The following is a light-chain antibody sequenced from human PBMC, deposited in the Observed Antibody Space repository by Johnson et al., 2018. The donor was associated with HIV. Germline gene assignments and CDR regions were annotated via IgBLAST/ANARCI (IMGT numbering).Light chain of an antibody. CDR1: NSNIVNIY. Sequence: QSVLTQPPSVSAAPGQKVTISCSASNSNIVNIYISWYQQLPGAAPKLFIYDNTKRPSGIPDRFSGSKSGTSATLGITGLQTGDEADYYCGRWDDSLSTYVFGTGTKVTVL. J-gene: IGLJ1*01. V-gene: IGLV1-51*01. CDR2: DNT. CDR3: GRWDDSLSTYV.